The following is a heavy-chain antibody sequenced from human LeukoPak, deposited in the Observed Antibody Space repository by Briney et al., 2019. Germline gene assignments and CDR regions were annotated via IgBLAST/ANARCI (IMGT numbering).Heavy chain of an antibody. J-gene: IGHJ4*02. Sequence: PGGSLRLSCAASGFTFSSYAMHWVRQAPGKGLEYVSAISSNGGSTYYANSVKGRFTISRDNSKNTLYLQMGSLRAEDTAVYYCARERGADILTGYPDYWGQGTLVTVSS. CDR1: GFTFSSYA. D-gene: IGHD3-9*01. V-gene: IGHV3-64*01. CDR3: ARERGADILTGYPDY. CDR2: ISSNGGST.